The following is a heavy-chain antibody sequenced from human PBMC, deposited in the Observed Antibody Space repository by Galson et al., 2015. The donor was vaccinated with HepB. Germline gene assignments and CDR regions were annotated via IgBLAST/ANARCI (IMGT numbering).Heavy chain of an antibody. Sequence: SLRLSCAATGFTFSSYAMHWVRQAPGKGLEWVAVISYDGSNKYYADSVKGRFTISRDNSKNTLYLQMNSLRAEDTAVYYCARDPLGATAYYFDYWGQGTLVTVSS. J-gene: IGHJ4*02. D-gene: IGHD1-26*01. CDR1: GFTFSSYA. CDR3: ARDPLGATAYYFDY. CDR2: ISYDGSNK. V-gene: IGHV3-30-3*01.